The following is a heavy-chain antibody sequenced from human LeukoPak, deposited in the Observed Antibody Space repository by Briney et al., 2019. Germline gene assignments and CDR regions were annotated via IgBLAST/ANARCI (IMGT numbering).Heavy chain of an antibody. CDR3: ARDKPRGSYYGSIFDS. CDR2: IRDDGGEI. CDR1: GFTFSSYW. Sequence: GGSLRLSCEASGFTFSSYWMSWVRQAPGKGLEWVADIRDDGGEIYYVDSVKGRFTISRDNAKSSLFLQMNSLRAEDAAVYYCARDKPRGSYYGSIFDSWGQGTLVTVSS. J-gene: IGHJ4*02. V-gene: IGHV3-7*01. D-gene: IGHD1-26*01.